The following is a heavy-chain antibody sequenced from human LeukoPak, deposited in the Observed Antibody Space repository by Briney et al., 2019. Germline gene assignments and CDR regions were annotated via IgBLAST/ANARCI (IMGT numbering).Heavy chain of an antibody. CDR1: GFTFSSYA. CDR2: ISGSGGST. CDR3: AKDGFRGDCIGGSCYPFDP. D-gene: IGHD2-15*01. J-gene: IGHJ5*02. V-gene: IGHV3-23*01. Sequence: PGGSLRLSCAASGFTFSSYAMSWVRQAPGKGLEWVSAISGSGGSTYYADSVKGRFTISRDNSKNTLYLQMNSLRAEDTAVYYCAKDGFRGDCIGGSCYPFDPWGQGTLVTVSS.